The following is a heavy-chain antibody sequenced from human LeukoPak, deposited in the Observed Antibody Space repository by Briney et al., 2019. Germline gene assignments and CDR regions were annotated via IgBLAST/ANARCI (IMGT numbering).Heavy chain of an antibody. Sequence: GGSLRLSCTASGFTFGDYAMSWFRQAPGTGLEWVGFIRSKAYGGTTEYAASLKGRFTISRDDSKSIAYLQMNSLKTEDTAVYYCTRVVVLLWFGEYRGADYWGQGTLVTVSS. D-gene: IGHD3-10*01. CDR1: GFTFGDYA. CDR3: TRVVVLLWFGEYRGADY. CDR2: IRSKAYGGTT. J-gene: IGHJ4*02. V-gene: IGHV3-49*03.